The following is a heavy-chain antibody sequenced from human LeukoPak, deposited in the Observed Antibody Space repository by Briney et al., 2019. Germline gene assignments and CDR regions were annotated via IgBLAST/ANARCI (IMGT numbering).Heavy chain of an antibody. CDR3: AREQARYGDFDY. Sequence: SETLSLTCPVSGGSIRSYYWSWIRQPPGKGLEWIGYIDYSGSTNYNPSLKSRVTISVDTSKNQFSLNLSSVTAADTAVYYCAREQARYGDFDYWGQGTLVTVSS. V-gene: IGHV4-59*01. J-gene: IGHJ4*02. CDR2: IDYSGST. CDR1: GGSIRSYY. D-gene: IGHD4-17*01.